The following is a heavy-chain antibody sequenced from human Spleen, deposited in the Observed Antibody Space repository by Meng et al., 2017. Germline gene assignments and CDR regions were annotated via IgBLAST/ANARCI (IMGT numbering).Heavy chain of an antibody. CDR1: GFTVSSNY. CDR2: ISYDGGNP. Sequence: GGSLRLSCAASGFTVSSNYMSWVRQAPGKGPEWVAVISYDGGNPYYADSMKGRFTISRDNSKNTLYLQMNSLRAEDTAVYYCARERAYNDFWIGYPRDAFDIWGQGKRVNVS. V-gene: IGHV3-30*01. D-gene: IGHD3-3*01. CDR3: ARERAYNDFWIGYPRDAFDI. J-gene: IGHJ3*02.